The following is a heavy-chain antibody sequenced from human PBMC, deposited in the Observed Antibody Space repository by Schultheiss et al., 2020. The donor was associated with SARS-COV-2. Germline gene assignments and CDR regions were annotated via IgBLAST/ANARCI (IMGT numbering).Heavy chain of an antibody. V-gene: IGHV1-18*01. J-gene: IGHJ4*02. Sequence: ASVKVSCKASGGTFSSYAISWVRQAPGQGLEWMGWISAYNGNTNYAQKLQGRVTMTTDTSTSTAYMELRSLRSDDTAVYYCARDTPYSSSSYFDYWGQGTLVTVSS. CDR1: GGTFSSYA. D-gene: IGHD6-6*01. CDR2: ISAYNGNT. CDR3: ARDTPYSSSSYFDY.